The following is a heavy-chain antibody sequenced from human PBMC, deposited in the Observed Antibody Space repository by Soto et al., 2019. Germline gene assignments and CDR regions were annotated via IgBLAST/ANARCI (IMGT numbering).Heavy chain of an antibody. CDR2: ISYDGSNK. J-gene: IGHJ4*02. Sequence: PGGSLRLSCAASGFTFSSYGMHWVRQAPGKGLEWVAVISYDGSNKYYADSVKGRFTISRDNSKNTLYLQMNSLRAEDTAVYYCAKDLYYYGSGRDMDYWGQGT. V-gene: IGHV3-30*18. CDR3: AKDLYYYGSGRDMDY. CDR1: GFTFSSYG. D-gene: IGHD3-10*01.